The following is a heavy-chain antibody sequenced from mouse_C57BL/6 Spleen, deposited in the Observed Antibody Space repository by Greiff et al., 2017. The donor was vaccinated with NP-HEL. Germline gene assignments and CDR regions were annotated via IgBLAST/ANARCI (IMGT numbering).Heavy chain of an antibody. CDR3: TRYDYDDVDYAMDY. J-gene: IGHJ4*01. CDR1: GFNIKDDY. Sequence: EVQLKESGAELVRPGASVKLSCTASGFNIKDDYMHWVKQRPEQGLEWIGWIDPENGDTEYASKFQGKATITADTSSNTAYLQLSSLTSEDTAVYYCTRYDYDDVDYAMDYWGQGTSVTVSS. V-gene: IGHV14-4*01. CDR2: IDPENGDT. D-gene: IGHD2-4*01.